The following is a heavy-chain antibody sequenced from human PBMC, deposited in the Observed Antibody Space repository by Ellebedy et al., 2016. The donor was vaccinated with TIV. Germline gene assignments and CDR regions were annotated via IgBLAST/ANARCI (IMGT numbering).Heavy chain of an antibody. D-gene: IGHD3-10*01. CDR3: AKDSGWEHEF. CDR2: TSDDEGDK. J-gene: IGHJ4*02. V-gene: IGHV3-30*18. CDR1: GFIFSSYG. Sequence: PGGSLRLSCAPSGFIFSSYGVLWVRQAPGKGLEWVAVTSDDEGDKNYADSVKGRFTISRDNSKNTVYLQMNSLRVEDTALYYCAKDSGWEHEFWGQGTLVTISS.